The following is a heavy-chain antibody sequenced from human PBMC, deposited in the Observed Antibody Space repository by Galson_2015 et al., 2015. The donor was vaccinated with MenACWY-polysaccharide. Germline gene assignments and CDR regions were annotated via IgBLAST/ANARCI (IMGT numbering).Heavy chain of an antibody. CDR3: AKDSGIPPYGAFFDY. D-gene: IGHD1-26*01. J-gene: IGHJ4*01. Sequence: SLRLSCAASGFIFSSYWMQWVRQAPGKGLEWVSRVSPDGGTQFYADSVKGRFTISRDNSKNTLYLQINSLRAEDTAVFYCAKDSGIPPYGAFFDYSGHGTLVTVSS. V-gene: IGHV3-30*18. CDR2: VSPDGGTQ. CDR1: GFIFSSYW.